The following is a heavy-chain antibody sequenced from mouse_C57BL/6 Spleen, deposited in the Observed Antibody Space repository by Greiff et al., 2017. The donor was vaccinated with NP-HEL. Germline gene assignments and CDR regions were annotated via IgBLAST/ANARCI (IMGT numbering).Heavy chain of an antibody. J-gene: IGHJ2*01. CDR3: ARYGDSSGFCFDY. CDR2: IYPGDGDT. V-gene: IGHV1-80*01. Sequence: VQLQQSGAELVKPGASVKISCKASGYAFSSYWMNWVKQRPGKGLEWIGQIYPGDGDTNYNGKFKGKATLTADKSSSTAYMQLSSLTSEDSAVYFCARYGDSSGFCFDYWGQGTTLTVSS. CDR1: GYAFSSYW. D-gene: IGHD3-2*02.